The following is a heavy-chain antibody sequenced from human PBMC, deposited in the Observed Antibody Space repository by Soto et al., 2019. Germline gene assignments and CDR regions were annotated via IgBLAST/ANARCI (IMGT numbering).Heavy chain of an antibody. V-gene: IGHV5-51*01. Sequence: PGESLKISCKGSGYSFTSYWIGWVRQMPGKGLEWMGIIYPGDSDTRYSPSFQGQVTISADKSISTAYLQWSSLKASDTAMYYCARQGYCISTICPEKRDYYYCGMDVWAQGTTVPVSS. CDR2: IYPGDSDT. J-gene: IGHJ6*02. D-gene: IGHD2-2*01. CDR1: GYSFTSYW. CDR3: ARQGYCISTICPEKRDYYYCGMDV.